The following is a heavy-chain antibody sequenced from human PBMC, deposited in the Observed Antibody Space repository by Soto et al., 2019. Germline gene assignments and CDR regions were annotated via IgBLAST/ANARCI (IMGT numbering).Heavy chain of an antibody. D-gene: IGHD5-12*01. Sequence: SETLSLTCAVYGGSFSGYYWSWIRQPPGKGLEWIGEINHSGSTNYNPSLKSRATISVDTSKNQFSLKLSSVTAADTAVYYCARGLYSGYDQGYFDYWGQGTLVTVSS. J-gene: IGHJ4*02. V-gene: IGHV4-34*01. CDR1: GGSFSGYY. CDR3: ARGLYSGYDQGYFDY. CDR2: INHSGST.